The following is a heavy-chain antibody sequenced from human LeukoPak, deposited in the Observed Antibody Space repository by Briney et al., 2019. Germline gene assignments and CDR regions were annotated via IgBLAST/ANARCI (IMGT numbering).Heavy chain of an antibody. V-gene: IGHV5-51*01. J-gene: IGHJ6*03. CDR2: IYPGDSDT. CDR1: GYSFTSYW. D-gene: IGHD2-2*01. CDR3: ARLLCSSTSCPPGYYYYYYMDV. Sequence: GESLKISCQGSGYSFTSYWIGWVRQMPGKGLEWMGIIYPGDSDTRYSPSFQGQVTISADKSISTAYLQWSSLKASDTAMYYCARLLCSSTSCPPGYYYYYYMDVWGKGTTVTVSS.